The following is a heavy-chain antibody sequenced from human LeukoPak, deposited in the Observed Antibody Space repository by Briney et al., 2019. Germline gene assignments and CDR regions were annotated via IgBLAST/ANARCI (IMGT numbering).Heavy chain of an antibody. CDR3: ARHAEEWELLAPWCAFDI. D-gene: IGHD1-26*01. J-gene: IGHJ3*02. CDR2: IYYSGST. V-gene: IGHV4-39*01. CDR1: GGSISSSSYY. Sequence: PSETLSLTCTVSGGSISSSSYYWGWIRQPPGKGLEWIGSIYYSGSTYYNPSLKSRVTISVDTSKNQFSLKLSSVTAADTAVYYCARHAEEWELLAPWCAFDIWGQGTMVTVSS.